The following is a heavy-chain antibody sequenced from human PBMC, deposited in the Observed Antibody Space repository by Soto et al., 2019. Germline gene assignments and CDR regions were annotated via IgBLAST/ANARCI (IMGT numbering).Heavy chain of an antibody. CDR1: GFTFSTYT. J-gene: IGHJ4*02. CDR2: VLQTGSST. V-gene: IGHV3-23*01. CDR3: AKDFTPDGYWDFDY. Sequence: GGSLRLSCAASGFTFSTYTMSWVRQAPGKGLEWVSAVLQTGSSTYYADSVKGRFTISRDNSKNTLYLQMNNLRAEDTAVYYCAKDFTPDGYWDFDYWGQGTLVTVSS. D-gene: IGHD4-17*01.